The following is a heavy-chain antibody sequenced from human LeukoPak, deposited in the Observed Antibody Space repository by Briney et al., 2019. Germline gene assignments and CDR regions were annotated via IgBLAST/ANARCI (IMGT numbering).Heavy chain of an antibody. CDR3: ASPGEYCGGDRYFDY. V-gene: IGHV5-51*01. CDR1: GYSFTSYW. J-gene: IGHJ4*02. Sequence: GESLKISCKGSGYSFTSYWIGWVRQMPGKGLEWMGIIYPGDSDTRYSPSFQGQVTISADKSISTAYLQWSSLKASDTAMYYCASPGEYCGGDRYFDYWGQGTLVTVSS. CDR2: IYPGDSDT. D-gene: IGHD2-21*02.